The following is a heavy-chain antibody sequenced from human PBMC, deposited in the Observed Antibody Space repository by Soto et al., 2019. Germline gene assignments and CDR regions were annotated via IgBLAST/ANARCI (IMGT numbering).Heavy chain of an antibody. J-gene: IGHJ5*02. D-gene: IGHD6-13*01. CDR3: ARDRGGIAAAGTLNWFDP. V-gene: IGHV4-4*02. CDR2: IYHSGST. CDR1: GGSISSSNW. Sequence: PSETLSLTCAVSGGSISSSNWWSFFRQPPGKGLEWIGEIYHSGSTNYNPSLKSRVTISVDKSKNQFSLKLSSVTAADTAVYYCARDRGGIAAAGTLNWFDPWGQGTLVTVSS.